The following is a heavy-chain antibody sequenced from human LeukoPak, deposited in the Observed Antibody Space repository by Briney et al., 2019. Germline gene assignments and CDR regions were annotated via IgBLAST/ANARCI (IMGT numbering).Heavy chain of an antibody. CDR2: IYYSGST. V-gene: IGHV4-39*07. J-gene: IGHJ4*02. D-gene: IGHD3-3*01. CDR1: GGSISSSSYY. CDR3: ARPGILFDY. Sequence: SETLSLTCTVSGGSISSSSYYWGWIRQPPGKGLEWIGSIYYSGSTYYNPSLKSRVTISVDTSKNQFSLKLSSVTAADTAVYYCARPGILFDYWGQGTLVTVSS.